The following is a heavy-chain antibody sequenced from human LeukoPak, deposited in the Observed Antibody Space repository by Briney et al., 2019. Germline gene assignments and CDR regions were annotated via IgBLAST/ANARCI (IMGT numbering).Heavy chain of an antibody. CDR3: VLAPNSNWFDF. D-gene: IGHD2-8*01. CDR1: GDSISGFY. CDR2: THYSGTT. V-gene: IGHV4-59*12. Sequence: PSETLSLTCSVSGDSISGFYWNWVRPSPEKGLEWIAVTHYSGTTNYNPSLKSRVTISIDTSRQQFFLKLSSVTAADTAVYYCVLAPNSNWFDFWGQGTRVTVSS. J-gene: IGHJ5*01.